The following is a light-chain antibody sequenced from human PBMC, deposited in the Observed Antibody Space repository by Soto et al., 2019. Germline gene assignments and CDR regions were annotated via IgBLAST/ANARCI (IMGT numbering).Light chain of an antibody. CDR3: QQYNDSPT. CDR1: RSVSSN. Sequence: EIVMTQSPATLSVSPGERATLSCRASRSVSSNLAWYQQKPCQAPCLLIYGASTSATGIPARFSGSGSGTEFTLNISSLQSEDFAVYYWQQYNDSPTFGQGNKVEIK. V-gene: IGKV3D-15*01. J-gene: IGKJ1*01. CDR2: GAS.